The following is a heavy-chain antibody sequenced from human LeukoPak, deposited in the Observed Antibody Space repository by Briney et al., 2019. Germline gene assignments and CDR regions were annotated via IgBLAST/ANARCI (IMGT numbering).Heavy chain of an antibody. J-gene: IGHJ3*02. Sequence: PGGSLRLSCAASGFTFDHYAMHWVRQPPGKGLEWVSGITWDSDTKGYADSVKGRFTISRDNAKNSLYLQMNYLRTEDMAVYYCARTYGDYDDAFDIWGQGKVVIVSS. CDR1: GFTFDHYA. V-gene: IGHV3-9*03. CDR2: ITWDSDTK. D-gene: IGHD4-17*01. CDR3: ARTYGDYDDAFDI.